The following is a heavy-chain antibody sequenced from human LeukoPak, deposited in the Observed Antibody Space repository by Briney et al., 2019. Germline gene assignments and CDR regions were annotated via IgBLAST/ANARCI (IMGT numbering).Heavy chain of an antibody. CDR2: ISGDTNYI. D-gene: IGHD3-22*01. CDR3: AKATYYYDSSGYYFPDY. J-gene: IGHJ4*02. CDR1: GFTFSNYN. V-gene: IGHV3-21*01. Sequence: TGGSLRLSCATSGFTFSNYNMIWVRQAPGKGLEWVASISGDTNYIYYADSLKGRFTISRDNAKNSLFLQMNSLRAEDTAVYYCAKATYYYDSSGYYFPDYWGQGTLVTVSS.